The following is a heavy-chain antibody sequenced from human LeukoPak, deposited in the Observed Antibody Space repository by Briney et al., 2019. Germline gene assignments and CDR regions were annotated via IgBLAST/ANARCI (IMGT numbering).Heavy chain of an antibody. D-gene: IGHD5-12*01. V-gene: IGHV3-48*01. Sequence: GGSLRLSCAASGFTFSSYSMMWVRQAPGKGLEWVSYISSSSTTIHYADSVKGRFTISRDNAKNSVYLQMNSLRAEDTAVYYCARSGSGYLRYYFDYWGQGTLVTVSS. CDR1: GFTFSSYS. CDR3: ARSGSGYLRYYFDY. CDR2: ISSSSTTI. J-gene: IGHJ4*02.